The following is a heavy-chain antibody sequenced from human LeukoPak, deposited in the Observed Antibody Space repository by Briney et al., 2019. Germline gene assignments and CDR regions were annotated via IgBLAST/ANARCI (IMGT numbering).Heavy chain of an antibody. J-gene: IGHJ4*01. CDR1: GFTFSSYA. Sequence: GGSLRLSCAASGFTFSSYAMIWVRQAPGKGLEWVSAISGSGTTTYYADSVKGRFTISRDNSKNTLYLQMNSLRAEDTAVYYCAKDLGHGSYPHYWGXXTLVTVSS. CDR3: AKDLGHGSYPHY. CDR2: ISGSGTTT. D-gene: IGHD3-10*01. V-gene: IGHV3-23*01.